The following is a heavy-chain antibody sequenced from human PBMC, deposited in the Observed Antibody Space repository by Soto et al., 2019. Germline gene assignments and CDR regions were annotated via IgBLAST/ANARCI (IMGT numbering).Heavy chain of an antibody. D-gene: IGHD2-15*01. CDR2: ISNRGDT. J-gene: IGHJ3*02. CDR1: GFIVSDTY. V-gene: IGHV3-66*01. CDR3: AREPRYCRGGSCSITGDAYDI. Sequence: SGGSLRLSCTASGFIVSDTYVNWDRQAPGKGLEWVSVISNRGDTHYADSVRGRFSLSRDISDNTLHFQMNNLRVEDTAVYYCAREPRYCRGGSCSITGDAYDIWGQGTMVTVSS.